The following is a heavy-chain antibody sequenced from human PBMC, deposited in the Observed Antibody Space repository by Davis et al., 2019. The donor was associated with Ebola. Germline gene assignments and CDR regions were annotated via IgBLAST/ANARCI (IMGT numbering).Heavy chain of an antibody. CDR2: IRSKANSYAT. D-gene: IGHD6-6*01. CDR3: TRSEYSSSGRDY. V-gene: IGHV3-73*01. Sequence: PGGSLRLSCAASGFTFSGPAMHWVRQASGKGLEWVGRIRSKANSYATAYAASVKGRFTISRDDSKNTAYLQMNSLKTEDTAVYYCTRSEYSSSGRDYWGQGTLVTVSS. CDR1: GFTFSGPA. J-gene: IGHJ4*02.